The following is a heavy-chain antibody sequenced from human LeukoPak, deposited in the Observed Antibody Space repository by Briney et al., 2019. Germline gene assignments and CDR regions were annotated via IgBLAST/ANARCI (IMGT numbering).Heavy chain of an antibody. D-gene: IGHD3-22*01. V-gene: IGHV4-59*01. Sequence: PSETLSLTCTISYGSISSSYWSWIRQPPGKALEWIGYIYYSGSTKYNPSLKSRVTISLDTSKNQFSLKVNSLTAADTAVYYCARGHNPHYYDCSGNPYYFDHWGQGTLVTVSS. J-gene: IGHJ4*02. CDR3: ARGHNPHYYDCSGNPYYFDH. CDR2: IYYSGST. CDR1: YGSISSSY.